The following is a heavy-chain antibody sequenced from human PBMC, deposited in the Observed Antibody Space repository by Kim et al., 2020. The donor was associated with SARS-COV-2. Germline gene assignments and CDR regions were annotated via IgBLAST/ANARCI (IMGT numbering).Heavy chain of an antibody. CDR3: ARDGHDFSAYPYYYYGMDV. CDR2: IIPIFGTA. D-gene: IGHD3-3*01. V-gene: IGHV1-69*13. Sequence: SVKVSCKASGGTFSSYAISWVRQAPGQGLEWMGGIIPIFGTANYAQKFQGRVTITADESTSTAYMELSSLRSEDTAVYYCARDGHDFSAYPYYYYGMDVWGQGTTVTVSS. CDR1: GGTFSSYA. J-gene: IGHJ6*02.